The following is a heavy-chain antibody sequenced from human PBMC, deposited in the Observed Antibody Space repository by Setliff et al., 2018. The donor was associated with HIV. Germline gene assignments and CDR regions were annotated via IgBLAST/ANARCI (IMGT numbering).Heavy chain of an antibody. V-gene: IGHV1-24*01. J-gene: IGHJ5*02. CDR3: AFRSGFHVGLDA. Sequence: ASVKVSCKLSGYTLTELSRHWVRQAPGKGLEWMGGFDPEDGETIYAQKFQGRITMTEDTSTDTAYMELSSLRSEDTAVYYCAFRSGFHVGLDAWGQGTLVTVSS. CDR1: GYTLTELS. D-gene: IGHD3-3*01. CDR2: FDPEDGET.